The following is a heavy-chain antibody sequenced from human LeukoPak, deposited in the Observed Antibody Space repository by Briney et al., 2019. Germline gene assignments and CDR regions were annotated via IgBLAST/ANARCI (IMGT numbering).Heavy chain of an antibody. CDR1: GFTFSSYA. D-gene: IGHD1-14*01. J-gene: IGHJ6*03. CDR3: AKVPNQRFYYYYMDV. V-gene: IGHV3-23*01. Sequence: AGGSLRLSCAASGFTFSSYAMSWVRQAPGKGLEWVSAISGSGGSTYYADSVKGRFTISRDNSKNTLYLQMNSLRAEDTAVYYCAKVPNQRFYYYYMDVWGKGTTVTVSS. CDR2: ISGSGGST.